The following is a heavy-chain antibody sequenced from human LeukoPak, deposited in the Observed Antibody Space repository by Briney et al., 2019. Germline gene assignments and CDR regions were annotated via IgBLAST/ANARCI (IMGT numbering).Heavy chain of an antibody. D-gene: IGHD1-26*01. CDR2: ISGSGGST. V-gene: IGHV3-23*01. J-gene: IGHJ4*02. CDR1: GFTFSSYA. Sequence: GGSLRLSCAASGFTFSSYAMIWVRQAPGKGLEWVSAISGSGGSTYYADSVKGRFTISRDNSKNTLYLQMNSLRAEDTAVYYCAKDNRIVGATGDFDYWGQGTLVTVSS. CDR3: AKDNRIVGATGDFDY.